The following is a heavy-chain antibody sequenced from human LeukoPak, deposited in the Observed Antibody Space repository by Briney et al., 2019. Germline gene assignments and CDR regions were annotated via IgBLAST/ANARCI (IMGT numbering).Heavy chain of an antibody. CDR2: ISSSGSTI. CDR1: GFTFSDYY. D-gene: IGHD3-9*01. J-gene: IGHJ3*02. CDR3: ARRSAATGAFDI. Sequence: GGSLRLSCAASGFTFSDYYMSWIRQAPGKGLEWVSYISSSGSTIYYADSVKGRFTISRDNAKKALYLQMNSLRADDTAVYYCARRSAATGAFDIWGQGTMVTVSP. V-gene: IGHV3-11*04.